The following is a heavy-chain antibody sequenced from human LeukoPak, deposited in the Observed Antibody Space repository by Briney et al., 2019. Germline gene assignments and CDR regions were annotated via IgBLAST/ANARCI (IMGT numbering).Heavy chain of an antibody. CDR1: GFTFSSYG. CDR3: AKALPYGMDV. J-gene: IGHJ6*02. V-gene: IGHV3-30*18. Sequence: GGSLRLSCAASGFTFSSYGMHWVRQAPGQGLEWVAVISYDGSNKYYADSVKGRFTISRDNSKNTLYLQMNSLRAEDTAVYYCAKALPYGMDVWGQGTTVTVPS. CDR2: ISYDGSNK.